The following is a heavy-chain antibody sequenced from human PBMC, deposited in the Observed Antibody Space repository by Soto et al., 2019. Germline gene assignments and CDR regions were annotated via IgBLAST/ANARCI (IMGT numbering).Heavy chain of an antibody. J-gene: IGHJ6*02. V-gene: IGHV1-3*01. Sequence: ASVKVSCKASGYTLTSNTMHWVRQAPGQRLEWMGWLNAGNGNTKYSQKFQDRVTIIRDTSASTAYMELSSLRSEDTAVYYCARFIGGAYGMDVWGQGTTVTVSS. CDR2: LNAGNGNT. D-gene: IGHD2-15*01. CDR3: ARFIGGAYGMDV. CDR1: GYTLTSNT.